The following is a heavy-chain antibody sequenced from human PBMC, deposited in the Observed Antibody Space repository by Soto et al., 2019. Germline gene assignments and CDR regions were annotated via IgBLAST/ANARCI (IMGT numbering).Heavy chain of an antibody. Sequence: GGSLRLSCAASGFAFSSYWMHWVRQAPGKGLVWVSRINSDGSSTSYADSVKGRFTISRDNAKNTLYLQMNSLRAEDTAVYYCARDSSGYYYGYDAFDIWGQGTMVTVSS. CDR3: ARDSSGYYYGYDAFDI. CDR2: INSDGSST. V-gene: IGHV3-74*01. D-gene: IGHD3-22*01. J-gene: IGHJ3*02. CDR1: GFAFSSYW.